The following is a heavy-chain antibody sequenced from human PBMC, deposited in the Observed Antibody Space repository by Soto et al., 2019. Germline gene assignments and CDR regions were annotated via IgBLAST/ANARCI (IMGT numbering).Heavy chain of an antibody. V-gene: IGHV1-46*01. J-gene: IGHJ6*02. CDR2: INPSGGST. Sequence: AAVKVSCKASGDTFTSYYMHWVRQAPGQGLEWMGIINPSGGSTSYAQKFQGRVTMTRDTSTSTVYMELSSLRSEDTAVYYCARPIAAHAFYYYYGMDVWGQGTTVTVSS. D-gene: IGHD6-6*01. CDR1: GDTFTSYY. CDR3: ARPIAAHAFYYYYGMDV.